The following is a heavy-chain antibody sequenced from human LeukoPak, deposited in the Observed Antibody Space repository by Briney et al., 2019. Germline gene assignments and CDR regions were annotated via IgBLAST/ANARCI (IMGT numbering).Heavy chain of an antibody. Sequence: GGSLRLSCAASGFTFSSYWMSWVRQAPGKGLEWVANIKQDGSEKYYVDSVKGRFIISRDNAKNSLYLQMNSLRAEDTAVYYCARDTFFGSSGYSAFDIWGQGTMVTVSS. CDR3: ARDTFFGSSGYSAFDI. V-gene: IGHV3-7*01. CDR1: GFTFSSYW. CDR2: IKQDGSEK. D-gene: IGHD3-22*01. J-gene: IGHJ3*02.